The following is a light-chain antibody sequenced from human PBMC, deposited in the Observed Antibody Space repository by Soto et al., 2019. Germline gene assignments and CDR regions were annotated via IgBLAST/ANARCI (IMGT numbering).Light chain of an antibody. J-gene: IGLJ1*01. CDR1: FSDVGGYDY. CDR2: EVT. Sequence: QSALTQPASVSGSPGQSIAFSCTGTFSDVGGYDYVSWYQQHPDKAPKLMIYEVTKRPSGVSNRFSGSKSGNTASLTISGLQPEDEADYYCSSHTSGSTRVFGSGTKLTVL. CDR3: SSHTSGSTRV. V-gene: IGLV2-14*01.